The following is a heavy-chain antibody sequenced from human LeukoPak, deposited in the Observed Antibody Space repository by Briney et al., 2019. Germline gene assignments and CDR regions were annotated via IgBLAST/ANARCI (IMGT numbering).Heavy chain of an antibody. CDR1: GYTFTGYY. CDR3: ASKSIAAAGSPSDY. V-gene: IGHV1-2*02. Sequence: VASVKVSCKASGYTFTGYYMHWVRQAPGQGLEWMGWINPNSGGTNYAQKFQGRVTMTRDMSTSTVYMELSSLRSEDTAVYYCASKSIAAAGSPSDYWGQGTLVTVSS. D-gene: IGHD6-13*01. J-gene: IGHJ4*02. CDR2: INPNSGGT.